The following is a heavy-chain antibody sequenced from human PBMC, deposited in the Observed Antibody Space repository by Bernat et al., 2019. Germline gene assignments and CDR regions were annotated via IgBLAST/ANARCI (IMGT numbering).Heavy chain of an antibody. CDR2: IGGSDGNT. CDR1: GFTFSNYA. Sequence: EVQLLESGGGLVQPGGSLRLSCAASGFTFSNYAMSWVRQAPGKGLEWVSAIGGSDGNTYYADSVKGRFTISRDNSKNILYLQMNSLRAEDTAVYSCSRPGGSYVFRGFESWGQGTLVTVSS. CDR3: SRPGGSYVFRGFES. J-gene: IGHJ4*02. V-gene: IGHV3-23*01. D-gene: IGHD1-26*01.